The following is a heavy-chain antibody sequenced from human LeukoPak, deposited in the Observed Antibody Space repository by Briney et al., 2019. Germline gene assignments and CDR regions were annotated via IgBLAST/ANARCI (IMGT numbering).Heavy chain of an antibody. CDR3: ARRPVVVVVAARYNWFDP. Sequence: SETLSLTCAVYGGSFSGYYWSWIRQPPGKGLEWIGEINHSGSTNYNPSLKSRVTISVDTSKNQFSLKLSSVTAADTAVYYCARRPVVVVVAARYNWFDPWGQGTLVTVSS. D-gene: IGHD2-15*01. CDR1: GGSFSGYY. J-gene: IGHJ5*02. V-gene: IGHV4-34*01. CDR2: INHSGST.